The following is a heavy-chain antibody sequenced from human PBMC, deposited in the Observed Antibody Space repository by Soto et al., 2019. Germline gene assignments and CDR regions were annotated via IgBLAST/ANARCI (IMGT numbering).Heavy chain of an antibody. D-gene: IGHD6-13*01. J-gene: IGHJ4*02. CDR3: ARGSSGYISSWYYFDY. CDR1: GFTFTDYA. V-gene: IGHV3-23*01. Sequence: AGGSLRLSCAASGFTFTDYALSWVRQAPGKGLEWVATISGIGGSTYLADSVKGRLSISRDNSKNTVSLLMNSLRAEDTAVYFCARGSSGYISSWYYFDYWGRGXLVTVYS. CDR2: ISGIGGST.